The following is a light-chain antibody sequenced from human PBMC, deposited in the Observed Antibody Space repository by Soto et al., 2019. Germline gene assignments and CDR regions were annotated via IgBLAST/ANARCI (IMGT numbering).Light chain of an antibody. Sequence: MTQSPSSLSASVGDRVTITCRASQSLLHSNGYNYLDWYLQKPGQSPQLLIYLGSNRASGVPDRFSGSASGADFTLSIARLEPEDFAMYYCQQYGSTPLTFGGGTKVDIK. CDR2: LGS. V-gene: IGKV2-28*01. CDR1: QSLLHSNGYNY. CDR3: QQYGSTPLT. J-gene: IGKJ4*01.